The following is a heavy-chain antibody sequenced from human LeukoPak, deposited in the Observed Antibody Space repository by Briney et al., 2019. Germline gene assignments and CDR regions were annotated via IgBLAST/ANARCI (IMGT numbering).Heavy chain of an antibody. CDR2: ISYDGSNK. Sequence: PGGSLRLSCAASGFTFSSYAMHWVRQAPGKGLEWVAVISYDGSNKYYADSVKGRFTISRDNSKNTLYLQMNSLRAEDTAVYYCARAGEYYFDYWGQGTLVTVSS. CDR3: ARAGEYYFDY. CDR1: GFTFSSYA. J-gene: IGHJ4*02. V-gene: IGHV3-30-3*01.